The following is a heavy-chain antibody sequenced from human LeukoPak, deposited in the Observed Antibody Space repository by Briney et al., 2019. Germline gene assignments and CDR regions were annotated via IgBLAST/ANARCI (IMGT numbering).Heavy chain of an antibody. CDR3: ARARNEGCNWFDP. CDR1: GGTFSSYA. J-gene: IGHJ5*02. CDR2: IIPIFGTA. Sequence: GASVKVSCKASGGTFSSYAISWVRQAPGQGLEWMGGIIPIFGTANYAQKFQGRVTITADESTSTAYMELSSLRSEDTAVYYCARARNEGCNWFDPWGQGTLVTVSS. V-gene: IGHV1-69*13. D-gene: IGHD1-14*01.